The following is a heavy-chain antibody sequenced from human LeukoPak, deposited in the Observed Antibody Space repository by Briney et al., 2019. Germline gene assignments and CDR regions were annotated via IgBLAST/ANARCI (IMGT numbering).Heavy chain of an antibody. V-gene: IGHV1-2*02. CDR3: ARGFVVPAAILGHYYYYGMDV. J-gene: IGHJ6*02. D-gene: IGHD2-2*02. Sequence: ASVKVSCKASGYTFTGYYMHWVRQAPGQGLEWMGWINPNSGGTNYAQKFQGRVTMTRDTSISTAYMEPSRLRSDDTAVYYCARGFVVPAAILGHYYYYGMDVWGQGTTVTVSS. CDR1: GYTFTGYY. CDR2: INPNSGGT.